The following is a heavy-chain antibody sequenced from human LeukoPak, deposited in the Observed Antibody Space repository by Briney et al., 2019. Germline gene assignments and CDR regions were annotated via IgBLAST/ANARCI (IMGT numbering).Heavy chain of an antibody. J-gene: IGHJ3*02. V-gene: IGHV3-74*01. D-gene: IGHD2-15*01. CDR3: ARDLFYCSGGSCYSRNGFDI. CDR2: INSDGSST. CDR1: GFTFSSYG. Sequence: GGSLRLSCAASGFTFSSYGMSWVRQAPGKGLLWVSRINSDGSSTSYADSVKGRFTISRDNAKNTLYLQMNSLRAEDTAVYYCARDLFYCSGGSCYSRNGFDIWGQGTMVTVSS.